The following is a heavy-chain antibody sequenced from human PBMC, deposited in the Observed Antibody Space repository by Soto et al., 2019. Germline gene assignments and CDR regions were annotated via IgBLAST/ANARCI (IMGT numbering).Heavy chain of an antibody. CDR1: GFTFSSYG. CDR2: ISYDGSNK. J-gene: IGHJ4*02. Sequence: HPGGSLRLSCAASGFTFSSYGMHWVRQAPGKGLEWVAVISYDGSNKYYADSVKGRFTISRDNSKNTLYLQMNSLRAEDTAVYYCAKERMVGWRGIVATSPPNYWGQGTLVTVSS. V-gene: IGHV3-30*18. D-gene: IGHD5-12*01. CDR3: AKERMVGWRGIVATSPPNY.